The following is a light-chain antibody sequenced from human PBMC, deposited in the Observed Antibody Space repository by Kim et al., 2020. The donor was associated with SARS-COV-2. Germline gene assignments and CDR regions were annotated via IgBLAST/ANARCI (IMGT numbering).Light chain of an antibody. V-gene: IGKV3-20*01. CDR2: AVT. CDR1: EAIATNS. J-gene: IGKJ4*01. Sequence: PGVIAIPPCRASEAIATNSLAWYQQKPGQAPRLLIYAVTSRATGIPDRFSGSGSGTDFTLTISRLEPEDFAVYSCQQYSSSFLTFGGGTKVDIK. CDR3: QQYSSSFLT.